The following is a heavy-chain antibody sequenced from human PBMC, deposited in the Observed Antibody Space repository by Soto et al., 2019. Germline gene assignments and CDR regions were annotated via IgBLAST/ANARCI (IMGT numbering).Heavy chain of an antibody. CDR3: ARPSDHCGGDCFEY. V-gene: IGHV1-69*12. CDR2: IIPIFGTA. D-gene: IGHD2-21*01. CDR1: GGTFRNYA. Sequence: QVQLVQSGAGVKKPGSSVKVSCKASGGTFRNYAIGWVRQAPGQGLEWMGGIIPIFGTANYAQKFQGRVTITADESTSTAYMELSSLRFEDTALYYCARPSDHCGGDCFEYWGQGTLVTVSS. J-gene: IGHJ4*02.